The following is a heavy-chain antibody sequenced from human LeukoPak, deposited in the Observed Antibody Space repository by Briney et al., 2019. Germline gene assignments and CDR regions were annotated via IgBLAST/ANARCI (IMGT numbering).Heavy chain of an antibody. Sequence: GGSLRLSCTASGISFRSYSMNWVRQAPGKGLEWVSSISSTSSYIYYADSVKGRFTVSRDNAKNTLYLQMNSLRAEDTAVYYCARVKRSPITENPFDYWGQGTLVTVSS. CDR1: GISFRSYS. D-gene: IGHD1-14*01. V-gene: IGHV3-21*01. CDR3: ARVKRSPITENPFDY. CDR2: ISSTSSYI. J-gene: IGHJ4*02.